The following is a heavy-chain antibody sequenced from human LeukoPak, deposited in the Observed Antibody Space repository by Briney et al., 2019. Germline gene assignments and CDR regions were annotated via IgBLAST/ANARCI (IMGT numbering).Heavy chain of an antibody. V-gene: IGHV4-39*01. D-gene: IGHD6-19*01. CDR3: ARQIAVAGTSDAFDI. CDR1: GGSISSSSYY. CDR2: IYYSGST. Sequence: SETLSLTCTVSGGSISSSSYYWGWIRQPPGKGLEWIGSIYYSGSTYYNPSLKSRVTISVDTSKNQFSLKLSSVTAADTAVYYCARQIAVAGTSDAFDIRGQGTMVTVSS. J-gene: IGHJ3*02.